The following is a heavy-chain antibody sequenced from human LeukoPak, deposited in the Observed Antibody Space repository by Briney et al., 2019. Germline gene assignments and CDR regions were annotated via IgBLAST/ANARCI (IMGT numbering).Heavy chain of an antibody. CDR2: ISDGGGTT. CDR3: AKGLGGGSVYYKYCFDY. CDR1: GFTFSSYA. V-gene: IGHV3-23*01. J-gene: IGHJ4*02. Sequence: GGSLRLSCAASGFTFSSYAMSWVRQAPGKGLEWVSVISDGGGTTYYADSVKGRFTISRDNSKNTLYLQMNSLRGEDTAVYYCAKGLGGGSVYYKYCFDYWGQGTLVTVSS. D-gene: IGHD3-22*01.